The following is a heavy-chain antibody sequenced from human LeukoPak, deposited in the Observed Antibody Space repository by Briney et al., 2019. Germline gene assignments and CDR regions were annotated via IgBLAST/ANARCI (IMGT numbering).Heavy chain of an antibody. CDR3: ARGRITMVRGVILDY. CDR1: GGSFSGYY. D-gene: IGHD3-10*01. Sequence: SETLSLTCAVYGGSFSGYYWSWIRQPPGKGLEWIGEINHSGSTNYNPSLKSRVIISVDTSKNQFSLKLSSVTAADTAVYYCARGRITMVRGVILDYWGQGTLVTVSS. J-gene: IGHJ4*02. V-gene: IGHV4-34*01. CDR2: INHSGST.